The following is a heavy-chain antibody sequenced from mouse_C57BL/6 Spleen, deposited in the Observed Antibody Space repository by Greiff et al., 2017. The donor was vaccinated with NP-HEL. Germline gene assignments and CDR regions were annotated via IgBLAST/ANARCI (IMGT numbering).Heavy chain of an antibody. V-gene: IGHV1-82*01. CDR2: IYPGDGDT. J-gene: IGHJ4*01. Sequence: VKLVESGPELVKPGASVKISCKASGYAFSSSWMNWVKQRPGKGLEWIGRIYPGDGDTNYNGKFKGKATLTADKSSSTAYMQLSSLTSEDSAVYFCARHHYGSSSYYAMDYWGQGTSVTVSS. D-gene: IGHD1-1*01. CDR1: GYAFSSSW. CDR3: ARHHYGSSSYYAMDY.